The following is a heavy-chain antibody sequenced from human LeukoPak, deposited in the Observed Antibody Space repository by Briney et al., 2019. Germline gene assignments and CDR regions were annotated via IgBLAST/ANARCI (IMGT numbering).Heavy chain of an antibody. D-gene: IGHD3-22*01. Sequence: PSETLSLTCTVSGGSISSSSYYWGWIRQPPGKGLEWIGSIYYSGSTYYISSLKSRVTISVDASKNQFSLKLSSVTAADTAVYYCARQSGYYYSDLDYWGQGTLVTVSS. CDR3: ARQSGYYYSDLDY. V-gene: IGHV4-39*01. CDR2: IYYSGST. J-gene: IGHJ4*02. CDR1: GGSISSSSYY.